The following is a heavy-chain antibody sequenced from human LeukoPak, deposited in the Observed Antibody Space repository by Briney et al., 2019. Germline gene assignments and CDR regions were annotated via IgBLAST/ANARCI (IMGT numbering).Heavy chain of an antibody. Sequence: ASVKVSCKASGYTFTGYYMHWVRQAPGQGLEWMGWINPNSGGTNYAQKFQGRVTMTRDTSISTAYMELSRLRSDDTAVYYCARDRGGYRKIDYWGQGTLVTVSS. J-gene: IGHJ4*02. D-gene: IGHD3-10*01. CDR3: ARDRGGYRKIDY. V-gene: IGHV1-2*02. CDR2: INPNSGGT. CDR1: GYTFTGYY.